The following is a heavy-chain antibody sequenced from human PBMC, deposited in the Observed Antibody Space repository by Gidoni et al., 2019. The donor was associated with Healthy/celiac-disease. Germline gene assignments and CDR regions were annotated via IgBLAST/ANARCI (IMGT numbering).Heavy chain of an antibody. V-gene: IGHV4-39*01. CDR3: ARARQYYYDSSGYHSWYFDY. J-gene: IGHJ4*02. D-gene: IGHD3-22*01. Sequence: QLQLQESGPGLVKPSATLSLTSTVAGGSISSSSYYWGWLRKPPGKGLEWIGSIYYSGSTYYNPSLKSRVTISVDTSKNQFSLKLSSVTAADTAVYYCARARQYYYDSSGYHSWYFDYWGQGTLVTVSS. CDR1: GGSISSSSYY. CDR2: IYYSGST.